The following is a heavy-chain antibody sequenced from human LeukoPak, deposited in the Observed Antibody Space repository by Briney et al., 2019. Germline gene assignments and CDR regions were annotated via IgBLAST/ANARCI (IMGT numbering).Heavy chain of an antibody. J-gene: IGHJ5*02. CDR2: ISSSSHDI. D-gene: IGHD6-13*01. CDR1: GFTFSSYA. V-gene: IGHV3-21*01. Sequence: PGGSLRLSCAASGFTFSSYAMSWVRQAPGKGLEWVSSISSSSHDIHYADSVKGRFAITRDNAENSLYLQMNSLRAEDTAVYYCARDLVEDDGSRWYWIKRYNWFDPWGQGTLVTVSS. CDR3: ARDLVEDDGSRWYWIKRYNWFDP.